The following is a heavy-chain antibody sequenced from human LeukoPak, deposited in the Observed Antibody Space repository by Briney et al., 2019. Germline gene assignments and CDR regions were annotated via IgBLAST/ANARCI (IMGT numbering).Heavy chain of an antibody. Sequence: SETLSLTCTVSGYSISSGYYWGWIRQPPGKGLEWIGSIYHSGSTYYNPSLKSRVTISVDTSKNQFSLKLSSVTAADTAVYYCARDPEGSSGWYFDYWGQGTLVTVSS. V-gene: IGHV4-38-2*02. D-gene: IGHD6-19*01. CDR1: GYSISSGYY. CDR3: ARDPEGSSGWYFDY. CDR2: IYHSGST. J-gene: IGHJ4*02.